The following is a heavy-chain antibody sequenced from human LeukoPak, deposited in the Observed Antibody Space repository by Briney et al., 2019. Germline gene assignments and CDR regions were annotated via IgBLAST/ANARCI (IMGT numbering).Heavy chain of an antibody. D-gene: IGHD1-26*01. CDR2: IYYSGST. V-gene: IGHV4-59*01. CDR1: GGSISSYY. CDR3: ASGSYHHDAFDI. J-gene: IGHJ3*02. Sequence: SETLSLTCTVSGGSISSYYWSWIRQPPGKGLEWIGYIYYSGSTNYNPSLKSRVTISVDTSKNQFSLKLSSVTAADTAVYYCASGSYHHDAFDIWAQGTMVTVSS.